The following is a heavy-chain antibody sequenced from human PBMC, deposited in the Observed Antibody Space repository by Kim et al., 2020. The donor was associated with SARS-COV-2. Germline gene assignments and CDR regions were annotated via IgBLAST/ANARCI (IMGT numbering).Heavy chain of an antibody. CDR2: IGATSDIT. D-gene: IGHD6-19*01. V-gene: IGHV3-23*01. Sequence: GGSLRLSCAASGFTFSNYAMSWVRQAPGKGLEWVSAIGATSDITYYADSVRGRFTISRDNSKNTLYLQVDSLRAEDTAVYYCASPSYSSGWYLVNWGQGTLVTVSS. J-gene: IGHJ4*02. CDR3: ASPSYSSGWYLVN. CDR1: GFTFSNYA.